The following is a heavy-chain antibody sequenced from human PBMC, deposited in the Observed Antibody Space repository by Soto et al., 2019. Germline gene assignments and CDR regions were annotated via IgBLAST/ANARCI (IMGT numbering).Heavy chain of an antibody. Sequence: SETLSLTCTVSGGSISSYYWSWIRQPPGKGLEWIGYIYYSGSTNYNPSLKSRVTISVDTSKNQFSLKLSSVTAADTAVYYCARGELSSGITRFDYWGQGTLVTVSS. CDR2: IYYSGST. CDR3: ARGELSSGITRFDY. J-gene: IGHJ4*02. D-gene: IGHD6-19*01. V-gene: IGHV4-59*01. CDR1: GGSISSYY.